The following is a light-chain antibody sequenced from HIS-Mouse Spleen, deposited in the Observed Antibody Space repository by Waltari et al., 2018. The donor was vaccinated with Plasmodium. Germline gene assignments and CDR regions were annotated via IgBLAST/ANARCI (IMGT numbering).Light chain of an antibody. J-gene: IGKJ1*01. Sequence: DIQMTQSPSTLSASVGDRVTITCRDSQSISSWLAWYQQKPGKAPKLLIYKASSLESGVPSRFSGSGSGTEFTLTISSLQPDDFATYYRQQYNSYSWTFGQGTKVEIK. CDR1: QSISSW. CDR2: KAS. CDR3: QQYNSYSWT. V-gene: IGKV1-5*03.